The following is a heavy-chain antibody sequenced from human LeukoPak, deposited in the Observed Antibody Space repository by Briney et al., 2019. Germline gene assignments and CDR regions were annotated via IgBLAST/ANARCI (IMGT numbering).Heavy chain of an antibody. CDR2: IIPIFGTA. V-gene: IGHV1-69*13. J-gene: IGHJ5*02. D-gene: IGHD3-22*01. CDR3: ASAGYYYDSSGYYDNNWFDP. Sequence: GASVKVSCKASGGTFSSYAISRVRQAPGQGLEWMGGIIPIFGTANYAQKFQGRVTITADESTSTAYMELSSLRSEDTAVYYCASAGYYYDSSGYYDNNWFDPWGQGTLVTVSS. CDR1: GGTFSSYA.